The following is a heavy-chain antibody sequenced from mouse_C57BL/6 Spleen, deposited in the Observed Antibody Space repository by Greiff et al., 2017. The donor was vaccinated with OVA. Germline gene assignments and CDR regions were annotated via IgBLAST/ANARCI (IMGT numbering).Heavy chain of an antibody. CDR2: IYPGDGDT. J-gene: IGHJ4*01. D-gene: IGHD2-1*01. V-gene: IGHV1-82*01. CDR3: ARPYYYGNYYYAMDY. Sequence: VQLQQSGPELVKPGASVKISCKASGYAFSSSWMNWVKQRPGKGLEWIGRIYPGDGDTNYTGTFKGKATLTADKSSSTAYMQLSSLTSEDSAVYFCARPYYYGNYYYAMDYWGQGTSVTVSS. CDR1: GYAFSSSW.